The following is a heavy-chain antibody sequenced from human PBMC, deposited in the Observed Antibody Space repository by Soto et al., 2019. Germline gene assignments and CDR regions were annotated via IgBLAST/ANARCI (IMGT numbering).Heavy chain of an antibody. J-gene: IGHJ6*03. CDR2: ISGSGGST. CDR1: GFTFSSYA. Sequence: EVQLLESGGGLVQPGGSLRLSCAASGFTFSSYAMSWVRQAPGKGLEWASAISGSGGSTYYADSVKGRFTISRDNSKNTLYLQMNSLRAEDTAVYYCAKDGGYCSSTSCYAVDYYYMDVWGKGTTVTVSS. D-gene: IGHD2-2*01. V-gene: IGHV3-23*01. CDR3: AKDGGYCSSTSCYAVDYYYMDV.